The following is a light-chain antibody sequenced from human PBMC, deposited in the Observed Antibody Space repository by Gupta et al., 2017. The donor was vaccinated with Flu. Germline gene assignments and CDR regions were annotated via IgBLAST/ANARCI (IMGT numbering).Light chain of an antibody. Sequence: PSSVSASVGDIVTITCRASQGVGTWLAWYQQKPGKAPKLLIYDASTLQPGVPSRFRGSGSGTDFTLTITGLQPEDFATYYCHQADNFRRTFGQGTRVEVK. CDR3: HQADNFRRT. V-gene: IGKV1-12*01. CDR2: DAS. CDR1: QGVGTW. J-gene: IGKJ1*01.